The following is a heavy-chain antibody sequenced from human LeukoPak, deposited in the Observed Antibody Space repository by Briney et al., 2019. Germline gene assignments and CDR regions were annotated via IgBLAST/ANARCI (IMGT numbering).Heavy chain of an antibody. V-gene: IGHV3-30-3*01. J-gene: IGHJ5*02. CDR1: GFTFSRHA. CDR3: ARIPPEDRTWFDP. D-gene: IGHD1-14*01. Sequence: QPGRSLRLSCAASGFTFSRHAMHWVRQAPGKGLEWVAVISYDGSNEYYADFVKGRFTISRDNAKNSLYLQMNSLRAEDTAIYYCARIPPEDRTWFDPWGQGTLVTVSS. CDR2: ISYDGSNE.